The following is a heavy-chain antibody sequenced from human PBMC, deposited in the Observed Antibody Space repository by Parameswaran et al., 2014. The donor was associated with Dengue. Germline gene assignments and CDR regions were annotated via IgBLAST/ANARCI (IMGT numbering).Heavy chain of an antibody. V-gene: IGHV3-11*01. D-gene: IGHD3-16*01. CDR3: ARNSLGAYYGMDV. CDR2: ISSSGYTI. J-gene: IGHJ6*02. Sequence: GSLRLSCAASGFTFSDHYMSWIRQAPGKGLEWVSYISSSGYTIYYADSVKGRFTISRDNAKNSLLLQMNSLRADDTAVYYCARNSLGAYYGMDVWGQGTTVTVSS. CDR1: GFTFSDHY.